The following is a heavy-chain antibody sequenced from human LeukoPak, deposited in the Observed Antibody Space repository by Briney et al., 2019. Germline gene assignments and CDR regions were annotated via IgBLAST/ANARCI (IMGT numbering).Heavy chain of an antibody. CDR2: INPIFGTA. V-gene: IGHV1-69*05. D-gene: IGHD1-1*01. CDR1: GGTFSSYA. J-gene: IGHJ6*03. CDR3: ARDAGTHPYYYYYMDV. Sequence: ASVKVSCKASGGTFSSYAISWVRQAPGQGLEWMGGINPIFGTANYAQKFQGRVTITTDESTSTAYMELSSLRSEDTAVYYCARDAGTHPYYYYYMDVWGKGTTVTVSS.